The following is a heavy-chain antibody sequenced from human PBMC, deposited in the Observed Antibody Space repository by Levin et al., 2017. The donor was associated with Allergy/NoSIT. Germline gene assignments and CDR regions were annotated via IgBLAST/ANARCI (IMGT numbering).Heavy chain of an antibody. Sequence: GGSLRLSCAVSGFTFNNFAMHWVRQTAAKGLEWVAVISFDGRHQFYAASVKGRFTISRDDSKNRLSLNMDDLRPEDTGLYYCVRYDIWDAPDYFDYWGQGTLVTVSS. CDR3: VRYDIWDAPDYFDY. V-gene: IGHV3-30-3*02. CDR2: ISFDGRHQ. J-gene: IGHJ4*02. CDR1: GFTFNNFA. D-gene: IGHD3/OR15-3a*01.